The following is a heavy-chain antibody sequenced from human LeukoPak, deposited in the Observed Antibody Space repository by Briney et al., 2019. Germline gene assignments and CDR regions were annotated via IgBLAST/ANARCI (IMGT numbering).Heavy chain of an antibody. V-gene: IGHV4-59*01. CDR1: GGSISSYY. D-gene: IGHD3-22*01. CDR3: ARGYYDSSGYYPVDY. J-gene: IGHJ4*02. Sequence: PSETLSLTCTVSGGSISSYYWSWIRQPPGKGLEWIGYIYYSGSTNYNPSLKSRVTISVDTSKNQCSLKLSSVTAADTAVYYCARGYYDSSGYYPVDYWGQGTLVTVSS. CDR2: IYYSGST.